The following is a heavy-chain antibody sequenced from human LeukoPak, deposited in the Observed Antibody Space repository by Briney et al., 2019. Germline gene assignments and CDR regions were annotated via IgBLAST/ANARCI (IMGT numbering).Heavy chain of an antibody. CDR3: AKNPAAGIREYYFDY. CDR1: GFIFSSHG. D-gene: IGHD6-13*01. Sequence: GGSLRLSCAASGFIFSSHGMHWVRQAPGKGLEWVAVISYDGSNKYYADSVKGRFAISRDNSKNTLYLQMNSLRAEDTAVYYCAKNPAAGIREYYFDYWGQGTLVTVSS. CDR2: ISYDGSNK. V-gene: IGHV3-30*18. J-gene: IGHJ4*02.